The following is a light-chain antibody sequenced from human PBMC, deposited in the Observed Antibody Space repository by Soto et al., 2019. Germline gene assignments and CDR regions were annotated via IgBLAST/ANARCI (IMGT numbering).Light chain of an antibody. J-gene: IGKJ5*01. CDR3: QQYKDWPT. CDR2: GAS. Sequence: EIVMTQSPATLSLSPGERATLSCRASQSISINLAWYQQKPGQAPRLLVSGASTRATGIPARFSGSGSGTEFTLTISSLQSEDFAVYYCQQYKDWPTFGQGTRLRL. V-gene: IGKV3-15*01. CDR1: QSISIN.